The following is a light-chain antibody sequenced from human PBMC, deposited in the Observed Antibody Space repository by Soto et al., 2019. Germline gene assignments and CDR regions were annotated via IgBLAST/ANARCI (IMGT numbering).Light chain of an antibody. CDR3: QQYHNSSPLT. J-gene: IGKJ4*01. CDR1: QNISKW. Sequence: DIQMTQSPSTLSASVGDRVTITCRASQNISKWLAWYQQKPGKAPKFLIYKASGLEIGVPSRFSGSGSGTEFTHTISSLQPDDFATYYCQQYHNSSPLTFGGGTKVEI. V-gene: IGKV1-5*03. CDR2: KAS.